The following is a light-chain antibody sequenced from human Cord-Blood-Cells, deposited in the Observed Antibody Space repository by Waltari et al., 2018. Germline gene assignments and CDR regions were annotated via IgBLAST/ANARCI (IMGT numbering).Light chain of an antibody. V-gene: IGLV2-14*01. CDR2: DGS. Sequence: QPALPQPASVSGSPGQSITISCTGTSSDVGGYNYVSWYQQHPGQAPKHMIYDGSNRPSGVSNRFSGSKSGNTASLTISGLQAEDEADYYCSSYTSSSVGFGPGTKVTAL. CDR1: SSDVGGYNY. CDR3: SSYTSSSVG. J-gene: IGLJ1*01.